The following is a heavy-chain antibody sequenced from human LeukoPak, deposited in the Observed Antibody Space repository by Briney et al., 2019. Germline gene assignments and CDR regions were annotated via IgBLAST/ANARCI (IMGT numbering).Heavy chain of an antibody. CDR2: INAGNGNT. J-gene: IGHJ5*02. D-gene: IGHD3-10*01. CDR3: ARVRYYYGLGSYYPGGAFDP. V-gene: IGHV1-3*01. CDR1: GYTFTSYA. Sequence: ASVKVSCKASGYTFTSYAMHWVRQAPGQRLEWMGWINAGNGNTKYSQRFQGRVTVTRDTSASTAYMELSSLRSEDTAVYYCARVRYYYGLGSYYPGGAFDPWGQGTLVTVSS.